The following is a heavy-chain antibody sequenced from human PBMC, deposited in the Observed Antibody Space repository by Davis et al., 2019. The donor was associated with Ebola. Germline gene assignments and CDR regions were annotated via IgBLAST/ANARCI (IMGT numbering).Heavy chain of an antibody. J-gene: IGHJ5*02. CDR3: ARGPRYSSSWYENWFDP. V-gene: IGHV3-20*04. CDR1: GFTFDDYG. Sequence: GESLKISCAASGFTFDDYGMSWVRQAPGKGLEWVSGINWNGGSTGYADSVKGRFTISRDNAKNSLYLQMNSLRAEDTALYSCARGPRYSSSWYENWFDPWGQGTLVTVSS. CDR2: INWNGGST. D-gene: IGHD6-13*01.